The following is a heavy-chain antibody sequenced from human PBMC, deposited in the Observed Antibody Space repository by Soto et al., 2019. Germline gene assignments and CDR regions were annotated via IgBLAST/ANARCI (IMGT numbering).Heavy chain of an antibody. CDR2: ISGSGGST. V-gene: IGHV3-23*01. CDR3: AKDLYNWNYEWPHGFDP. D-gene: IGHD1-7*01. Sequence: AGGSLRLSCAASGFTFSSYAMSWVRQAPGKGLEWVSAISGSGGSTYYADSVKGRFTISRDNSKNTLYLQMNSLRAEDTAVYYCAKDLYNWNYEWPHGFDPWGQGTLVTVSS. J-gene: IGHJ5*02. CDR1: GFTFSSYA.